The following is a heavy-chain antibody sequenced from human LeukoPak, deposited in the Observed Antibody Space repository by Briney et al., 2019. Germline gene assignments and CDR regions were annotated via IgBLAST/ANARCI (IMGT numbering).Heavy chain of an antibody. CDR2: IYTSGST. J-gene: IGHJ4*02. D-gene: IGHD6-19*01. CDR1: GGTISSYY. CDR3: AGVAAPKKYSSGWYGYNFDY. V-gene: IGHV4-4*07. Sequence: SETLSLTCTVSGGTISSYYWSWIRQPAGKGLEWIGRIYTSGSTNYNPSLKSRVTMSVDTSKNQFSLKLSSVTAADTAVYYCAGVAAPKKYSSGWYGYNFDYWGQGTLVTVSS.